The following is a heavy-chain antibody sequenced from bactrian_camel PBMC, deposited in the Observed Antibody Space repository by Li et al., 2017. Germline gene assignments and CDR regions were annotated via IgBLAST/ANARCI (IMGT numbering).Heavy chain of an antibody. CDR3: AADVSCTGSSYILTPHVYPY. CDR2: IATGSGNT. CDR1: GYTYNRNC. J-gene: IGHJ4*01. V-gene: IGHV3S1*01. Sequence: HVQLVESGGGSVQEGQSLRLSCAISGYTYNRNCMAWFRQAPGKEREGVARIATGSGNTYYADSVKGRFTISQDSAKNTVFLQMDSLKPEDTAMYYCAADVSCTGSSYILTPHVYPYWGQGTQVTVS. D-gene: IGHD5*01.